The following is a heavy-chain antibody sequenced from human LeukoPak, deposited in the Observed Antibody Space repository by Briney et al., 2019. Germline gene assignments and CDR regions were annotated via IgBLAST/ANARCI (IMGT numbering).Heavy chain of an antibody. CDR2: ISSNGGNT. V-gene: IGHV3-64*01. D-gene: IGHD3-9*01. J-gene: IGHJ4*02. Sequence: GGSLRLSCAASGFTFSNYAMHWVRQAPGKGLEYVSAISSNGGNTYYANSVKGRFTISRDNAKNSLYLQMNSLRPEDTALYYCAKDGTILTGLYPDYSDYWGQGTLVTVSS. CDR1: GFTFSNYA. CDR3: AKDGTILTGLYPDYSDY.